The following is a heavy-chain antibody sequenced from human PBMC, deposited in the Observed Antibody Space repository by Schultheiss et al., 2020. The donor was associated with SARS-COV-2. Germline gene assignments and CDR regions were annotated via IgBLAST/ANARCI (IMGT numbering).Heavy chain of an antibody. CDR3: AREGGWFDP. Sequence: SETLSLTCAVYGGSFSGYYWSWIRQPPGKGLEWIGSIYHSGRTYYNPSLKSRVTISVDTSKKQFSLKVSSVTAADTAVYYCAREGGWFDPWGQGTLVTVSS. D-gene: IGHD3-16*01. CDR1: GGSFSGYY. V-gene: IGHV4-34*01. CDR2: IYHSGRT. J-gene: IGHJ5*02.